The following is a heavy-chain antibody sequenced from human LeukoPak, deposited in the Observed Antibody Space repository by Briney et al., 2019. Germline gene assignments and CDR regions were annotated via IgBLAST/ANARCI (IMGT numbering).Heavy chain of an antibody. CDR1: GFSFNNYW. CDR3: ATDGYSSARDY. D-gene: IGHD6-25*01. V-gene: IGHV3-7*01. J-gene: IGHJ4*02. Sequence: GGSLRLSCRASGFSFNNYWMSWVRQAPGKGLEWVANTEPDGSEKYYVDSVRGRFTISRDNAKNLLYLQMSNLRAEDTAVYYCATDGYSSARDYWGQGTLVTVSS. CDR2: TEPDGSEK.